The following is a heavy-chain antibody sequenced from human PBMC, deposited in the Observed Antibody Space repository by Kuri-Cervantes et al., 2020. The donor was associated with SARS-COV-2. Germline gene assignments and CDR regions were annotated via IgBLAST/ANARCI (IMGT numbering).Heavy chain of an antibody. J-gene: IGHJ4*02. CDR3: ARDVFPAYYYDSSGPTPGMW. CDR1: GYTFTSYY. V-gene: IGHV1-46*01. D-gene: IGHD3-22*01. CDR2: INPSGGST. Sequence: ASVKVSCKASGYTFTSYYMHWVRQAPGQGLEWMGIINPSGGSTSYAQKFQGRVTMTGDTSTSTVYMELSSLRSEDTAVYYCARDVFPAYYYDSSGPTPGMWWGQGTLVTVSS.